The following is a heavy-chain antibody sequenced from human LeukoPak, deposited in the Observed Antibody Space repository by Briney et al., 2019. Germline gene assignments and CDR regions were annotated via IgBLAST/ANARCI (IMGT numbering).Heavy chain of an antibody. V-gene: IGHV3-11*01. CDR1: GFTFSDYN. D-gene: IGHD3-10*01. CDR2: ISRSGSTK. Sequence: PGGSLRLSCAASGFTFSDYNMRWIRQAPGKGLEWVSSISRSGSTKYYADSVKGRFTISRDNAKNSLFLQMNRLRAEDTAVYYCARGNTASRITLVPGRKYYYYMDVWGKGTTVTVSS. CDR3: ARGNTASRITLVPGRKYYYYMDV. J-gene: IGHJ6*03.